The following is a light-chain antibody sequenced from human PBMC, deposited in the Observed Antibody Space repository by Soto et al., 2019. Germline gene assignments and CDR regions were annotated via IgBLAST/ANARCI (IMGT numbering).Light chain of an antibody. Sequence: EIVLTQSPGTLSLSPGERATLSCRASQSVSSSYLAWYQQKPGQAPRLLIYDASRATGIPDRFSGSGSGTDFTLTLPRLEPEVFAVYYCQHYGTSALFGPGTKVDI. CDR1: QSVSSSY. V-gene: IGKV3-20*01. J-gene: IGKJ3*01. CDR3: QHYGTSAL. CDR2: DAS.